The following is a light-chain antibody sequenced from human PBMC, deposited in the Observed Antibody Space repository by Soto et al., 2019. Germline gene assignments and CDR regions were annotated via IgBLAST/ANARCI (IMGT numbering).Light chain of an antibody. CDR1: QSVPSDY. V-gene: IGKV3-20*01. CDR3: QQYGTSPYT. J-gene: IGKJ2*01. Sequence: ELVLTQSPGTLSLSLGERATLSCRASQSVPSDYLAWYQQKRGQAPSLLIYAASSRATGVADRFSGSGSGTDCILTISRLEPEDFAVYHCQQYGTSPYTFGQGTKLEIK. CDR2: AAS.